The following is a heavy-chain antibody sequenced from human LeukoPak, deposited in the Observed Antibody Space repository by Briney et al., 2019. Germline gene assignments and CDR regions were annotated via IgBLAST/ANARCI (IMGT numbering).Heavy chain of an antibody. CDR1: GFTVSSNS. CDR3: AKDSIMITFGGVIAYDY. V-gene: IGHV3-53*01. D-gene: IGHD3-16*02. Sequence: PGGSLRLSCTVSGFTVSSNSMSWVRQAPGKGLEWVSFIYSAGSIYYSDSVKGRFTISIDNSKNTLYLQMNSLRAEDTAVYYCAKDSIMITFGGVIAYDYWGQGTLVTVSS. CDR2: IYSAGSI. J-gene: IGHJ4*02.